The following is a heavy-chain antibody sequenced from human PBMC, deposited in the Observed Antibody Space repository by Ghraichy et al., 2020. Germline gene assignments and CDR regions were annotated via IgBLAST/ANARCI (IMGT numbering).Heavy chain of an antibody. V-gene: IGHV3-53*01. CDR1: GFTVSSNY. CDR3: ARGRGEVAARGYFDY. CDR2: FYSTYST. Sequence: GESLNISCAVSGFTVSSNYMSWVRQAPGKGLEWVSVFYSTYSTYYADFVKGRFTISRDNSKNTLYLQMNSLRAEDTAVYYCARGRGEVAARGYFDYWGQGTLVTVSS. J-gene: IGHJ4*02. D-gene: IGHD6-19*01.